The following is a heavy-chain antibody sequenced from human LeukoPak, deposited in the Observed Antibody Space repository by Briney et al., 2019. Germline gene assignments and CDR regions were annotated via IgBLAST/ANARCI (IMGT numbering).Heavy chain of an antibody. CDR3: ARERMSGGNPTDLDY. CDR1: GCSISSGDYY. J-gene: IGHJ4*02. V-gene: IGHV4-30-4*01. D-gene: IGHD4-23*01. Sequence: SETLSLTCTVSGCSISSGDYYWSWIRQPPGKGLEWIGYIYYSGSTYYNPSLKSRVTISVDTSKNQFSLKLSSVTAADTAVYYCARERMSGGNPTDLDYWGQGTLVTVSS. CDR2: IYYSGST.